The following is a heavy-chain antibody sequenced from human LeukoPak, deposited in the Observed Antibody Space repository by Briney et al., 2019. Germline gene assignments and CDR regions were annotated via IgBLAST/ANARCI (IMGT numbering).Heavy chain of an antibody. Sequence: ASVKVSCKASGYTFTSYGISWVRQAPGQGLEWMGWISAYNGNTNYAQKLQGRVTMTTDTSTSTAYMELRSLRSDDTAVYYCARVLPGFSVSLYYYYYMDVWGKGTTVTVSS. J-gene: IGHJ6*03. CDR1: GYTFTSYG. CDR3: ARVLPGFSVSLYYYYYMDV. CDR2: ISAYNGNT. V-gene: IGHV1-18*01. D-gene: IGHD3-10*01.